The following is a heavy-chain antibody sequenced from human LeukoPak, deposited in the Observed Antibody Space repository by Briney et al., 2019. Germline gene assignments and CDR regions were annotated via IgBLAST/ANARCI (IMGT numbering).Heavy chain of an antibody. D-gene: IGHD3-3*01. CDR2: ISSNGDST. J-gene: IGHJ5*02. V-gene: IGHV3-64D*09. Sequence: GGSLRLSCSASGFTFSNYAMHWVRQAPGKGLEYVSAISSNGDSTYYADSVKGRFVISRDNSKNSLSLQMSSLRPEDTAVYYCVKSASSFGANWFDPWGQGTLVTVSS. CDR1: GFTFSNYA. CDR3: VKSASSFGANWFDP.